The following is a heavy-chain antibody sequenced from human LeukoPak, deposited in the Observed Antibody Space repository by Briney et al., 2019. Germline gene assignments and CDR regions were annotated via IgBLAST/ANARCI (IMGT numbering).Heavy chain of an antibody. CDR3: AKVHGYSYGPFDY. D-gene: IGHD5-18*01. V-gene: IGHV3-9*01. J-gene: IGHJ4*02. CDR2: ISWNSGSI. Sequence: PGRSLRLSCAASGFTFDDYAMHWVRQAPGKGLEWVSGISWNSGSIGYADSVKGRFTISRDNAKNSLHLQMNSLRAEDTALYYCAKVHGYSYGPFDYWGQGTLVTVSS. CDR1: GFTFDDYA.